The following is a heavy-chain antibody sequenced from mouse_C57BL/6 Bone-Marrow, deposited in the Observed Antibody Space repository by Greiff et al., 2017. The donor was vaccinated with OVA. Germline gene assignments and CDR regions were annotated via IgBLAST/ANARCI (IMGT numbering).Heavy chain of an antibody. D-gene: IGHD2-3*01. CDR3: ARGRWLPSDY. V-gene: IGHV5-6*03. CDR1: GFTFSDYG. J-gene: IGHJ2*01. Sequence: EVKLMESGGGLVQPGGSLKLSCAASGFTFSDYGMAWVRQAPRKGPEWVAFISSGGSYTYYPDSVKGRFTISRDNAKNTLYLQMSSLKSEDTAMYYCARGRWLPSDYWGQGTTLTVSS. CDR2: ISSGGSYT.